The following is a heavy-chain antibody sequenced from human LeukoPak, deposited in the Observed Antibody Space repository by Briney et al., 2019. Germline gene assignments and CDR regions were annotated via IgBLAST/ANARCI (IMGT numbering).Heavy chain of an antibody. CDR1: GGSISSSSYY. Sequence: PSETLSLTCTVSGGSISSSSYYWGWIRQPPGKGLEWIGSIYYSGSTYYNPSLKSRVTISVDTFKNQFSLKLSSVTAADTAVYYCARHWPGIVGATTIGYWGQGTLVTVSS. D-gene: IGHD1-26*01. CDR2: IYYSGST. CDR3: ARHWPGIVGATTIGY. V-gene: IGHV4-39*01. J-gene: IGHJ4*02.